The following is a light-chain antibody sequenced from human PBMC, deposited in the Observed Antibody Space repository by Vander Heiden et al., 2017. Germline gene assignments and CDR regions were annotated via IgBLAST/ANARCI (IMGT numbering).Light chain of an antibody. CDR3: QRYGESVT. J-gene: IGKJ4*01. CDR1: QSVPRSY. CDR2: GAS. Sequence: EIVFTQSPGTLSLSPGERPTLSSRASQSVPRSYLAWYQQKLGQAPRLLIYGASSRATGIPARFSGSGCGTDFTLTISRLEPEDFAVYYCQRYGESVTFGGGTKVEIK. V-gene: IGKV3-20*01.